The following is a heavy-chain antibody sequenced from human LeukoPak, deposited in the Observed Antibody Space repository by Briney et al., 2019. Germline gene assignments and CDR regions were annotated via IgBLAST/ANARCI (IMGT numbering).Heavy chain of an antibody. V-gene: IGHV1-2*02. CDR1: GYTFTGYY. CDR3: AKAEAVGATYSSFDY. J-gene: IGHJ4*02. D-gene: IGHD1-26*01. Sequence: ASVKVSCKASGYTFTGYYMHWVRQAPGQGLEWMGWINPNSGGTNYAQKFQGRVTMTRDTSISTAYMELSRLRSDDTAVYYCAKAEAVGATYSSFDYWGQGTLVTVSS. CDR2: INPNSGGT.